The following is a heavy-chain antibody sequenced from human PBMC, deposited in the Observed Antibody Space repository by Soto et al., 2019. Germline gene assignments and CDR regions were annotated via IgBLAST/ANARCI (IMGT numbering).Heavy chain of an antibody. J-gene: IGHJ4*02. D-gene: IGHD6-19*01. CDR3: AKGPHHTSGCHYYFES. Sequence: SLRLSGVASGFSLATFPMNWVRQTPGKGQAWISYISPRGDNIYFAWSVKGRFTLSAGNARNSLFLQLNSLRDEDAALYFCAKGPHHTSGCHYYFESCGQGVPVTASS. CDR1: GFSLATFP. CDR2: ISPRGDNI. V-gene: IGHV3-48*03.